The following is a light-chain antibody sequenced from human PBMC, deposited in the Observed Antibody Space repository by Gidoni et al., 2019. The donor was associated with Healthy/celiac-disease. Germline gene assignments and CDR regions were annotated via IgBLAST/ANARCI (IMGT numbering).Light chain of an antibody. CDR2: KAS. CDR3: QQYNSYSWE. V-gene: IGKV1-5*03. Sequence: DIQMTQSPSTLSAAVGDRVTITCRASQSISSWLAWYQQKPGKAPKLLIYKASSLESGVPSRFSGSGSGTEFTLTISSLQPDECATYYCQQYNSYSWEFXQXTKVEIK. CDR1: QSISSW. J-gene: IGKJ1*01.